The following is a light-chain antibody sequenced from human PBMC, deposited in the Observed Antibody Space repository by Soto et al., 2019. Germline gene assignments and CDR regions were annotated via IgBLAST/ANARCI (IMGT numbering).Light chain of an antibody. V-gene: IGKV3-20*01. J-gene: IGKJ1*01. Sequence: IVLTQSPATLSLSPGERATLSCGASERVTSNYLAWYQQKPGQAPRLLIFGASTRATGIPDRFSGSGSGTDFTLTISRLEHEDFAVYYCQHYYTSYTTFGQGTKVDIK. CDR2: GAS. CDR3: QHYYTSYTT. CDR1: ERVTSNY.